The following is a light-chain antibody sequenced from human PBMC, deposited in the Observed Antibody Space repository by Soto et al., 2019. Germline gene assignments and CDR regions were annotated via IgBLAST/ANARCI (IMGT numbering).Light chain of an antibody. CDR1: QSLVYSDGNTY. J-gene: IGKJ4*01. Sequence: DVVMTQSPLSLPVTLGQPASISCRSSQSLVYSDGNTYLNWFQQRPGQSPRRLLYKVSNRDSGVPDRFSGSGSGTDFTLKISRVEAEDVGVYYCMQGTHLITFGGGTKVEIK. CDR3: MQGTHLIT. V-gene: IGKV2-30*01. CDR2: KVS.